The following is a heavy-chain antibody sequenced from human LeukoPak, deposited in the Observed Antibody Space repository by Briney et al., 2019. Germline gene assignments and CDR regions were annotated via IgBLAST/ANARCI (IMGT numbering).Heavy chain of an antibody. D-gene: IGHD1-26*01. CDR1: GFIFSDYS. CDR3: AKGGQWELLQLVS. Sequence: GGSLRLSCAASGFIFSDYSLIWVRQAPGKGLEWVSFIRYDGSSEYYADSVKGRFTISRDNSKNMLYLQMNSLRLEDTSVYYCAKGGQWELLQLVSWGQGTLVTVSS. J-gene: IGHJ4*02. CDR2: IRYDGSSE. V-gene: IGHV3-30*02.